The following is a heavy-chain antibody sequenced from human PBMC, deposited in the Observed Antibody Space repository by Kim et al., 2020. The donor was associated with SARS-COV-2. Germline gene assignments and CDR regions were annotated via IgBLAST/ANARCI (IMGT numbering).Heavy chain of an antibody. V-gene: IGHV3-7*01. J-gene: IGHJ3*02. D-gene: IGHD6-19*01. CDR3: ARDGDLYSSGKDAFDI. Sequence: GGSLRLSCAASGFTFSSYWMTWVRQAPGKGLEFVANIKQDGNQKYYVDSVKGRFTISRDNAKNSLYLQMNSLRAEDTAVYYCARDGDLYSSGKDAFDIWG. CDR1: GFTFSSYW. CDR2: IKQDGNQK.